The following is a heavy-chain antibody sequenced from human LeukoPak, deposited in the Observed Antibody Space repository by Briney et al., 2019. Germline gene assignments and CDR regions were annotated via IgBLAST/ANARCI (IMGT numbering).Heavy chain of an antibody. CDR2: INPNSGGT. D-gene: IGHD6-13*01. CDR3: ARTPKYSSSWYEPNWFDP. J-gene: IGHJ5*02. CDR1: GYTFTGYY. V-gene: IGHV1-2*06. Sequence: GASVKVSCKASGYTFTGYYMHWVRQAPGQGLEWMGRINPNSGGTNYAQKFQGRVTMTRDTSISTAYMELSGLRSDDTAVYYCARTPKYSSSWYEPNWFDPWGQGTLVTVSS.